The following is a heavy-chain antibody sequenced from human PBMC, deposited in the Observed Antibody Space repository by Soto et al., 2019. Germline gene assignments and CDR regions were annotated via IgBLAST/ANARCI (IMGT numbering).Heavy chain of an antibody. D-gene: IGHD3-3*01. V-gene: IGHV5-51*01. Sequence: GESLKISCKGSGYSFTSYWIGWVRQMPGKGLEWMGIIYPGDSDTRYSPSFQGQVTISADKSISTACLQWSSLKASDTAMYYCARGPHPTIFGVVPYYYYYGMDVWGQGTTVTVSS. J-gene: IGHJ6*02. CDR3: ARGPHPTIFGVVPYYYYYGMDV. CDR1: GYSFTSYW. CDR2: IYPGDSDT.